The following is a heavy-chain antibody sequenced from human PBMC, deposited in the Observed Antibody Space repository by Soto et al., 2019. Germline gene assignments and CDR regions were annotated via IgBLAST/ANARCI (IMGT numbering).Heavy chain of an antibody. J-gene: IGHJ4*02. CDR3: AHIPYTSSSYYFDC. Sequence: QITLKESGPTLVKPTQTLTLTCTFTGFSLSTSGVGVGWIRQPPGKALEWLALIYWDDDKRDSPSLKSRLTITKDPSKHQVVLTMTNMDPVDTATYYCAHIPYTSSSYYFDCWGQGNLVTVSS. CDR2: IYWDDDK. D-gene: IGHD6-6*01. CDR1: GFSLSTSGVG. V-gene: IGHV2-5*02.